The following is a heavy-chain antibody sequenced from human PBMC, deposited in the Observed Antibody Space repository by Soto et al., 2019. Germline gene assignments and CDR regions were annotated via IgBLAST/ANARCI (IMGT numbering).Heavy chain of an antibody. J-gene: IGHJ4*02. CDR3: ARDQGGATDY. CDR2: IYYSGST. CDR1: GGSISSYY. V-gene: IGHV4-59*01. Sequence: PSETLSLTCTVSGGSISSYYWSWIRQPPGKGLEWIGYIYYSGSTNYNPSLKSRVTISVDTSKNQFSLKLSSVTAADTAVYYCARDQGGATDYWGQGTLVTVSS. D-gene: IGHD3-16*01.